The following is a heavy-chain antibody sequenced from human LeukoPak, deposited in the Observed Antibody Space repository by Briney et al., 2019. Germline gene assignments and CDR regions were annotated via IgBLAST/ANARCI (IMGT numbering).Heavy chain of an antibody. CDR1: GFTFSSYA. CDR2: ISGSGGST. D-gene: IGHD3-10*01. V-gene: IGHV3-23*01. Sequence: PGGSLRLSCAASGFTFSSYAMSWVRQAPGKGLEWVSAISGSGGSTYYADSAKGRFTISRDNSKNTLYLQMNSLRAEDTAVYYCAKGAYGSGTMGNWFDPWGQGTLVTVSS. J-gene: IGHJ5*02. CDR3: AKGAYGSGTMGNWFDP.